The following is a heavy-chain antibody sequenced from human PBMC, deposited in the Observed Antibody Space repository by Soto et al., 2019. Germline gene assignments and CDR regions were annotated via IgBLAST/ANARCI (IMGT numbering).Heavy chain of an antibody. Sequence: QVQLVESGGGVVQPGRSLRLSCAASGFTFSSYAMHWVRQAPGKGLEWVAVISYDGGNKYYADSVKGRFTISRDNSKNTLYLQMSSLRAEDTAVYYCARAFGGEYDAFDIWGQGTMVTVSS. J-gene: IGHJ3*02. V-gene: IGHV3-30-3*01. CDR1: GFTFSSYA. CDR2: ISYDGGNK. D-gene: IGHD3-10*01. CDR3: ARAFGGEYDAFDI.